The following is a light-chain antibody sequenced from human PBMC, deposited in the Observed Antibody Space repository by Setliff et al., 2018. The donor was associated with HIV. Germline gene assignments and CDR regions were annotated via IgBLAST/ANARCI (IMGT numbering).Light chain of an antibody. V-gene: IGLV3-21*04. CDR2: YDS. CDR1: NIERRS. Sequence: SYELTQPPSVAVAPGKTATITCGGNNIERRSVHWYQQKPGQAPVLVIYYDSDRPSGIPERFSGFNSGNTATLTISRVEAGDEADYYCQVWDTSSDHPGFGTGTKVTVL. CDR3: QVWDTSSDHPG. J-gene: IGLJ1*01.